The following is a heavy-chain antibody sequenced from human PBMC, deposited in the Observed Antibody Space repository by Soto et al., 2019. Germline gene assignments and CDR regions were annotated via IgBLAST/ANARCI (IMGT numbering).Heavy chain of an antibody. J-gene: IGHJ3*02. V-gene: IGHV1-46*01. CDR1: GYTFTSSY. Sequence: WASVKVSCKASGYTFTSSYMHWVRQAPGQGLEWMGIINPSGGSTSYAQKFQGRVTMTRDTSTSTAYMELSSLRSEDTAVYYCARTTSCSVGSCYARVGSAFDIWGQGTGVTGSS. CDR3: ARTTSCSVGSCYARVGSAFDI. CDR2: INPSGGST. D-gene: IGHD2-15*01.